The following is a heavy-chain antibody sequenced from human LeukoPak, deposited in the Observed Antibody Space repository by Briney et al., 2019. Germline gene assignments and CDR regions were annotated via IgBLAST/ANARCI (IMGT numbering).Heavy chain of an antibody. J-gene: IGHJ3*02. D-gene: IGHD1-26*01. Sequence: PSETLSLTCTVSGGSISSGGYYWSWIRQHPGKGLEWIGYIYYSGSTYYNPSLRGRVTISVDTSKNQFSLKLSSVTAADTAVYYCARGLGRGDAFDIWGQGTMVTVSS. CDR1: GGSISSGGYY. V-gene: IGHV4-31*03. CDR2: IYYSGST. CDR3: ARGLGRGDAFDI.